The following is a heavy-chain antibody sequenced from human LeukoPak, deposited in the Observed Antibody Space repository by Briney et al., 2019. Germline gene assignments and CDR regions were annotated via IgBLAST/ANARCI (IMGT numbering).Heavy chain of an antibody. Sequence: ASVKVSCKASGYTFTDYYMNWVRQAPGQGLEWMGWINPNSGGTNYAQKFQGRVTMTRDTSISTAYMELSRLRSDDPAVYYCARLTRQGRAFDIWGQGTMVTVSS. J-gene: IGHJ3*02. CDR2: INPNSGGT. CDR3: ARLTRQGRAFDI. V-gene: IGHV1-2*02. CDR1: GYTFTDYY. D-gene: IGHD3-10*01.